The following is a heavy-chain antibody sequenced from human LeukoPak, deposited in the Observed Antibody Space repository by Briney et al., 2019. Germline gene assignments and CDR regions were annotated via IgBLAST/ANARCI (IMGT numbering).Heavy chain of an antibody. D-gene: IGHD3-9*01. J-gene: IGHJ4*02. V-gene: IGHV1-8*03. Sequence: GASVKVSCKASGYTFTSYDINWVRQATGQGLEWMGWMNPNSGNTGYAQKFQGRVTITRNTSISTAYMELSSLRSEDTAVYYCARAPQLRYFDWGYYFDYWGQGTLVTVSS. CDR2: MNPNSGNT. CDR3: ARAPQLRYFDWGYYFDY. CDR1: GYTFTSYD.